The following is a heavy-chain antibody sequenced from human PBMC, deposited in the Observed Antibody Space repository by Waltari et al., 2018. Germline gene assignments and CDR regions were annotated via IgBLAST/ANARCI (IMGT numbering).Heavy chain of an antibody. CDR2: TYYRSKWYN. V-gene: IGHV6-1*01. D-gene: IGHD6-25*01. J-gene: IGHJ4*02. Sequence: QIELQQSGPGLVKPSQTLSLSCAISGDRVSSNSAAWNWIRQSPSRGLGWLGRTYYRSKWYNDYAISVQGRITFNADTTRNQFSLQLKYVTPEDTAIYYCARVGHSGSLEFWGQGTPVTVSS. CDR1: GDRVSSNSAA. CDR3: ARVGHSGSLEF.